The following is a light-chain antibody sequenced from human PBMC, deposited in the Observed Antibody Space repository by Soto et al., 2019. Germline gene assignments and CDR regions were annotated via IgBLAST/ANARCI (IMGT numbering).Light chain of an antibody. Sequence: DIQMTQSPSTLSASVGDRITITFRFSQSVSRRLAWYQQKPGKAPKLLIYDASSLESGVPSRFSGRGSGTEFTLTISSLQPDDCATYYCHTYNSYSLHTFGQGTKVDIK. J-gene: IGKJ2*01. CDR1: QSVSRR. CDR3: HTYNSYSLHT. CDR2: DAS. V-gene: IGKV1-5*01.